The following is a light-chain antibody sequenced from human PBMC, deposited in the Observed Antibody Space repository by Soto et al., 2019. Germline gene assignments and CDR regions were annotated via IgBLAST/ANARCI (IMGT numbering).Light chain of an antibody. CDR3: QQYKSYPWT. Sequence: DIQMTQSPSTLSASVGDRVTITCRASQSISSWLAWYQQKPGKAPKLLIYDASSLESGVPSRFSGSGSGTEFPLTISSLQPDDFATYYCQQYKSYPWTCGQGTKVEIK. J-gene: IGKJ1*01. V-gene: IGKV1-5*01. CDR1: QSISSW. CDR2: DAS.